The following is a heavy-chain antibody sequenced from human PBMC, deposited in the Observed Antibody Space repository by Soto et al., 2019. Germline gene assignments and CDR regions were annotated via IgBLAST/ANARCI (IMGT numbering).Heavy chain of an antibody. V-gene: IGHV4-39*01. CDR2: IYHSGNT. CDR3: ARLGDTYGVGPNNWFDP. J-gene: IGHJ5*02. CDR1: GASVNSGSYY. Sequence: SETLSLTCSVSGASVNSGSYYWGWIRQSPGKGLEWIGSIYHSGNTYYNPSLKSRVTMLVDTSKNQFSLKLNSVTAADTAVYYCARLGDTYGVGPNNWFDPWGQGTLVTVSS. D-gene: IGHD2-8*01.